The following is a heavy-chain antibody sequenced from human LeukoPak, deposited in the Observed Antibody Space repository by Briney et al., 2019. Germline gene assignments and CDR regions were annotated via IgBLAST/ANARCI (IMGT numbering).Heavy chain of an antibody. V-gene: IGHV4-38-2*01. CDR3: ARNSSLTTLKGGWFDP. J-gene: IGHJ5*02. Sequence: SETLSLTCGVPGYSINSGYSWTWLRQRPGKGLEWIGNIYHSGYAYYNPSLKSRVTISLDASKNQFSLRLSSVTAADTAVYYCARNSSLTTLKGGWFDPWGQGTLVTVSS. D-gene: IGHD3-9*01. CDR2: IYHSGYA. CDR1: GYSINSGYS.